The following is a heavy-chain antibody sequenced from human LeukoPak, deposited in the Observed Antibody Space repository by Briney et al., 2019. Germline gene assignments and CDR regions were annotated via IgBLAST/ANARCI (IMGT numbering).Heavy chain of an antibody. D-gene: IGHD1-26*01. V-gene: IGHV4-39*07. CDR2: IYYSGST. CDR3: ARALSGSYEHYFDY. J-gene: IGHJ4*02. CDR1: GGSISSSSYY. Sequence: PSETLSLTCTVSGGSISSSSYYWGWIRQPPGKGLEWIGSIYYSGSTYYNPSLKSRVTISVDTSKNQFSLKLSSVTAADTAVYYCARALSGSYEHYFDYWGQGTLVTVS.